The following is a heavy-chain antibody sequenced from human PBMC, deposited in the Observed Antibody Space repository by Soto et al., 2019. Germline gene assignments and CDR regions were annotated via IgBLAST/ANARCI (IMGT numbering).Heavy chain of an antibody. J-gene: IGHJ4*02. V-gene: IGHV3-33*01. Sequence: QVQLVESGGGVVQPGRSLRLSCAASGFTFSSYGMHWVRQAPGKGLEWVAVIWYDGSNQYYADSVKGRFTISRDNSKNTLYLQMNSLRAEDTAVYYCARADYIVGATHYPFFADYWGQGTLVTVSS. CDR2: IWYDGSNQ. CDR3: ARADYIVGATHYPFFADY. CDR1: GFTFSSYG. D-gene: IGHD1-26*01.